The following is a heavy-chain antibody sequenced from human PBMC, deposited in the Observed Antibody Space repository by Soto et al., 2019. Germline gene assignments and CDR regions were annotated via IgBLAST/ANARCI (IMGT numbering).Heavy chain of an antibody. CDR3: AVTRGGAHPHDI. CDR1: GGPLSSFY. D-gene: IGHD2-21*02. V-gene: IGHV4-59*01. CDR2: IYYTGST. Sequence: SETLSLTCNSSGGPLSSFYYSWIRQAPGKGLEWIGYIYYTGSTNYNPSLKSRVTMSVDTSKNQFSLKLTSVTAADTAVYFCAVTRGGAHPHDIWGQGTMVTVSS. J-gene: IGHJ3*02.